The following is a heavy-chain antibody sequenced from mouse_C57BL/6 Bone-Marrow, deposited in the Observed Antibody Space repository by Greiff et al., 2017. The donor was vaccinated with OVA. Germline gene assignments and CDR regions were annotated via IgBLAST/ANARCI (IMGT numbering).Heavy chain of an antibody. CDR3: ARGRLGLGY. CDR1: GYTFTSYW. CDR2: IYPSDSET. J-gene: IGHJ2*01. Sequence: QVQLQQPGAELVRPGSSVKLSCKASGYTFTSYWMDWVKQRPGQGLEWIGNIYPSDSETHYNQKFKDKATLTVDKSSSTAYMQLSSLTSEDSAVYYCARGRLGLGYWGQGTTLTVSS. D-gene: IGHD4-1*01. V-gene: IGHV1-61*01.